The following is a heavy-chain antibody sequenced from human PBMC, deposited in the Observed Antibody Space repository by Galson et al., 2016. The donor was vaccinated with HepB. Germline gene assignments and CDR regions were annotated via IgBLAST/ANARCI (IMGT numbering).Heavy chain of an antibody. CDR1: GGSFSGYY. CDR2: INHSGST. D-gene: IGHD4-17*01. J-gene: IGHJ6*03. Sequence: ETLSLTCAVYGGSFSGYYWSWIRQPPGKGLEWIGEINHSGSTNYNPSLKSRVTISVDTSKNQFSLKLSSVTAADPAVYYCARGDNPDYGDYASAYYYMDAWGKGTTVTVSS. V-gene: IGHV4-34*01. CDR3: ARGDNPDYGDYASAYYYMDA.